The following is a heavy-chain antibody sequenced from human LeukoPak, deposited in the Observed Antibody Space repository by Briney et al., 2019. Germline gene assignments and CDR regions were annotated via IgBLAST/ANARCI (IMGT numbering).Heavy chain of an antibody. CDR3: ARGFVHAFDL. V-gene: IGHV3-13*04. J-gene: IGHJ3*01. D-gene: IGHD6-6*01. CDR1: GFAFSTYD. CDR2: IGVAGDT. Sequence: GGSLRLSCAASGFAFSTYDMHWVRQATGKGLEWVSAIGVAGDTYYPGSVKGRFTVSRENAKNSLYLQMNSLRAGDTAVYYCARGFVHAFDLWGQGTMVTVSS.